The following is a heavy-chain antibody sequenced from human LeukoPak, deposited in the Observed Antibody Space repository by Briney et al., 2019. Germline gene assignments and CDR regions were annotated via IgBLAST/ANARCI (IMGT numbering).Heavy chain of an antibody. CDR3: ANTPWNSETALDY. Sequence: GGSLRLSCAASGFTFSSYAMSWVRQAPGKGLEWVSVLYSGGSTYYADSVKGRFTISRDSSKNTLYLQMNSLRTEDTAVYHCANTPWNSETALDYWGQGALVTISS. D-gene: IGHD1-1*01. J-gene: IGHJ4*02. V-gene: IGHV3-66*02. CDR1: GFTFSSYA. CDR2: LYSGGST.